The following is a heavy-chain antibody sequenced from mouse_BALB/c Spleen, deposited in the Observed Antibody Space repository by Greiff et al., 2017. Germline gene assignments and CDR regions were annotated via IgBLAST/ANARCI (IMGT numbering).Heavy chain of an antibody. CDR2: ISSGSSTI. CDR1: GFTFSSFG. J-gene: IGHJ2*01. Sequence: EVKVVESGGGLVQPGGSRKLSCAASGFTFSSFGMHWVRQAPEKGLEWVAYISSGSSTIYYADTVKGRFTISRDNPKNTLFLQMTSLRSEDTAMYYCARSGFLDYWGQGTTLTVSS. CDR3: ARSGFLDY. V-gene: IGHV5-17*02. D-gene: IGHD3-1*01.